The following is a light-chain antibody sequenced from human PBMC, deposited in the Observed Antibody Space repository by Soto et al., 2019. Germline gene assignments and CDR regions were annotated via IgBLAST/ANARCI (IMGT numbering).Light chain of an antibody. CDR2: DVS. V-gene: IGLV2-14*03. CDR1: SSDIGDSNY. CDR3: SSFRSSSTSYV. J-gene: IGLJ1*01. Sequence: QSALTQPASVSGSPGQSITISCTGTSSDIGDSNYVSWYQQHPGKAPKLVIYDVSNRPSGVSNRFSGSKSANTASLTISGLQAEDEADYHCSSFRSSSTSYVFGTGTK.